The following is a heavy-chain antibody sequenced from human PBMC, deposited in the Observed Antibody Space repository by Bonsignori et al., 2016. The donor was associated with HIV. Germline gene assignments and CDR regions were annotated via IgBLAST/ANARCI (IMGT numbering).Heavy chain of an antibody. Sequence: VRQAPGKGLEWVSIIYSGGSTYYADSVKGRFTISRDNSKNTLYLQMNSLRAEDTAVYYCARVITMVRGVGASDAFDIWGQGTMVTVSS. CDR3: ARVITMVRGVGASDAFDI. V-gene: IGHV3-53*01. J-gene: IGHJ3*02. CDR2: IYSGGST. D-gene: IGHD3-10*01.